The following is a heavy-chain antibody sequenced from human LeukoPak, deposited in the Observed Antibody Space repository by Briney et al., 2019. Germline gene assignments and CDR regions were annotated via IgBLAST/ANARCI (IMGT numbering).Heavy chain of an antibody. V-gene: IGHV1-2*04. CDR1: GYTFTGYY. CDR2: INPNSGGT. CDR3: ARITSSDSGSYYLVDYYYMDV. J-gene: IGHJ6*03. D-gene: IGHD1-26*01. Sequence: ASVKVSCKASGYTFTGYYMHWVRQAPGQGLEWMGWINPNSGGTNYAQEFQGWVTMTRDTSISTAYMELSRLRSDDTAVYYCARITSSDSGSYYLVDYYYMDVWGKGTTVTVSS.